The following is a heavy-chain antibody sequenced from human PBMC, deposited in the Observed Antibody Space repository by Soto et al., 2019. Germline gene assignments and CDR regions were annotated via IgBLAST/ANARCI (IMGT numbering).Heavy chain of an antibody. J-gene: IGHJ4*02. V-gene: IGHV4-34*01. CDR2: INHRGST. D-gene: IGHD3-3*01. CDR3: ATSYFDFWSGYYRGYYFDY. CDR1: GGSFTGYY. Sequence: QVHLQQWGAGLLKPSETLSLTCAVYGGSFTGYYWSWIRQPPGKGLERIGEINHRGSTNSNTSLRTRVTLSVATSKNTFALKLNSVTAADTAVYYCATSYFDFWSGYYRGYYFDYWGQGTLVTVFS.